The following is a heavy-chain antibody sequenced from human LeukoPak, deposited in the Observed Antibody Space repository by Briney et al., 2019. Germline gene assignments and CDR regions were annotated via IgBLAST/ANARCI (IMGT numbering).Heavy chain of an antibody. Sequence: GKSLQISFKGSGYRFTSYWIGWVRPMPGKGLEWMGIIYPGDSDTRYSPSFQGQVTISADKSISTAYLQWSSLKASDTAMYYCARRGSWWFDPWGQGTLVTVSS. D-gene: IGHD2-15*01. CDR2: IYPGDSDT. CDR1: GYRFTSYW. J-gene: IGHJ5*02. CDR3: ARRGSWWFDP. V-gene: IGHV5-51*01.